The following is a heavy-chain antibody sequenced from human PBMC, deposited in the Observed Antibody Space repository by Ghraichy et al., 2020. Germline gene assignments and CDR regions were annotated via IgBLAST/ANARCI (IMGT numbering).Heavy chain of an antibody. V-gene: IGHV4-31*01. Sequence: SETLSLTCTVSGGSVSSGDYYWSWIRQHPGKGLEWIGYIYYSGSTYYNPSLKSLVTISVDTSKNQFSLKLRSVTAADTAVYYCARGVMDHDFWSGYPTWFDSCGQGALVTVSS. CDR1: GGSVSSGDYY. CDR3: ARGVMDHDFWSGYPTWFDS. J-gene: IGHJ5*01. CDR2: IYYSGST. D-gene: IGHD3-3*01.